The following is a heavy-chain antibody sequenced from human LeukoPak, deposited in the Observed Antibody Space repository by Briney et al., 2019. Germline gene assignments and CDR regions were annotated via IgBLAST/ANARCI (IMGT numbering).Heavy chain of an antibody. Sequence: SETLSLTCTVSGGSISSYYWSWIRQPPGKGLEWIGYIYYSGSTNYNPSLKSRVTISVDTSKNQFSLKLSSVTAADTAVYYCARDSQYYDSSGYPNALDIWGQGTMVTVSS. CDR3: ARDSQYYDSSGYPNALDI. V-gene: IGHV4-59*01. J-gene: IGHJ3*02. CDR2: IYYSGST. CDR1: GGSISSYY. D-gene: IGHD3-22*01.